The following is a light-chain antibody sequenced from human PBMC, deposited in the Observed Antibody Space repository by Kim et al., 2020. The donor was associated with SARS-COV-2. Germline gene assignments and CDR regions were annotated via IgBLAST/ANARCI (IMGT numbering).Light chain of an antibody. Sequence: ASVGDGVTISCRASQDIGGDLALYQQKPGKAPKVLIYGASNLQTGVPSRFSGSGSGTDFTLTISSLQPEDFATYYCLQDYNYPFTFGQGTRLEIK. CDR3: LQDYNYPFT. V-gene: IGKV1-6*01. CDR2: GAS. CDR1: QDIGGD. J-gene: IGKJ5*01.